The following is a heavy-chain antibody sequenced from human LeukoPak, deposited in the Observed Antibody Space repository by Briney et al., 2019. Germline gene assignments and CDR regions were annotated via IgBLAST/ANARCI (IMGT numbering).Heavy chain of an antibody. J-gene: IGHJ1*01. CDR2: IIPIFGTA. CDR1: GGTFSSYA. CDR3: ASCGGDCYFEYFQH. D-gene: IGHD2-21*02. V-gene: IGHV1-69*01. Sequence: SVKVSCKASGGTFSSYAISWVRQAPGQGLEWMGGIIPIFGTANYAQKFQGRVTITADESTSTAYMELSSLRSEDTAVYYCASCGGDCYFEYFQHWGQXTLVTVSS.